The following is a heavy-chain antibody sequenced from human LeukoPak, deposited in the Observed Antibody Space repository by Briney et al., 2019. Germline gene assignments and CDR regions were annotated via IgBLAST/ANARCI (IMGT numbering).Heavy chain of an antibody. CDR2: ISWNSGNI. V-gene: IGHV3-9*03. CDR3: AKGSYFGSPFGY. D-gene: IGHD3-10*01. CDR1: GFNFDDHA. Sequence: GKSLRLSCAASGFNFDDHAMHWVRRAPGKGLEWVSGISWNSGNIGYADSVKGRFTISRDNAKNSLYLQMNSLRAEDMALYYCAKGSYFGSPFGYWGQGTLVTVSS. J-gene: IGHJ4*02.